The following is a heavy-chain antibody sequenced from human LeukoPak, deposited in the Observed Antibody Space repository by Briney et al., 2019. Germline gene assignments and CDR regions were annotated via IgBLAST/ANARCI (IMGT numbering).Heavy chain of an antibody. V-gene: IGHV3-11*04. CDR2: ISTSGSTI. J-gene: IGHJ4*02. D-gene: IGHD6-13*01. CDR1: GFTSSDYY. CDR3: ARGDSSSWYYFDY. Sequence: TGGSLRLSCAASGFTSSDYYMSWIRQAPGKGLEWLSYISTSGSTIHYADSVKGRFTISRDNAKNSLYLQMNSLRAEDTAVHYCARGDSSSWYYFDYWGQGTLVTVSS.